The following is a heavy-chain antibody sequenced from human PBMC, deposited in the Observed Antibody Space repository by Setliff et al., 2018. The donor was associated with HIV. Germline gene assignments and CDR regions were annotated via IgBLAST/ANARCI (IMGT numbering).Heavy chain of an antibody. V-gene: IGHV4-59*08. D-gene: IGHD3-10*01. CDR3: ARQGLTMLRGVPAPILYYFDY. CDR1: GGSISSYH. Sequence: PSETLSLTCRVSGGSISSYHWSWIRQPPGKGLEWIGHIYKSGSANYSPSLKGRVTISADTSRNQFSLNLHSVTATDTAIYYCARQGLTMLRGVPAPILYYFDYWGQGILVTVSS. CDR2: IYKSGSA. J-gene: IGHJ4*02.